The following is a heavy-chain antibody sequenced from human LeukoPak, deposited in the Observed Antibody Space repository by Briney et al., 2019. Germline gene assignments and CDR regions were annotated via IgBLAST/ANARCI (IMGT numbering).Heavy chain of an antibody. Sequence: ASVKVSCKACGYIFTSYDINWVRQATGQGVEWMGWMNPNSGNRGYAQRLQGRITLTTNTSVSTAYMELGNLRSEDTAVYYCARGGASAAARRFDPWGQGTLVTVSS. CDR3: ARGGASAAARRFDP. D-gene: IGHD6-13*01. V-gene: IGHV1-8*01. CDR2: MNPNSGNR. CDR1: GYIFTSYD. J-gene: IGHJ5*02.